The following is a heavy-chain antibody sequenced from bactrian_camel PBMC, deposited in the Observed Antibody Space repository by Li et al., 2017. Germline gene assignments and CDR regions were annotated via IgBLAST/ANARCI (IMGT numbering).Heavy chain of an antibody. V-gene: IGHV3S55*01. CDR2: IDSERRT. CDR3: ATGGLWVNYDY. D-gene: IGHD3*01. J-gene: IGHJ4*01. CDR1: GRSNENYF. Sequence: HVQLVESGGGSVQAGGSLRLSCAISGRSNENYFLAWFRQPPGKEREGVAAIDSERRTSYADSVKGRFTFSRDNAKNTMYLQMNSLESEDTALYYCATGGLWVNYDYWGQGTQVTVS.